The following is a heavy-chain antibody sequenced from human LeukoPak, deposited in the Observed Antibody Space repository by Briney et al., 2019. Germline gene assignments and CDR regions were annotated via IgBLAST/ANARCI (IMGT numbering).Heavy chain of an antibody. D-gene: IGHD6-13*01. CDR1: GGSISSYY. CDR3: ARAPLSSSWYQFFWFDP. CDR2: IYYSGST. V-gene: IGHV4-59*01. J-gene: IGHJ5*02. Sequence: NPSETLSLTCTVSGGSISSYYWSWIRQPPGKGLEWIGYIYYSGSTNYNPSLKSRVTISVDTSKNQFSLKLSSVTAADTAVYYCARAPLSSSWYQFFWFDPWGQGTLVIVSS.